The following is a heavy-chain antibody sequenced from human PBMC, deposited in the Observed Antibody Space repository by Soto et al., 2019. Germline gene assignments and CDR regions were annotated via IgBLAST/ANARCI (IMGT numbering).Heavy chain of an antibody. V-gene: IGHV1-69*02. D-gene: IGHD5-12*01. J-gene: IGHJ4*02. CDR1: GGTFSSYT. CDR3: AIQDGGYGGGERDGASIDY. Sequence: QVQLVQSGAEVKKPGSSVKVSCKASGGTFSSYTISWVRQAPGQGLEWMGRIIPILGIANYAQKFQGRVTITADKSTSTAYMELSSLRSEDTAVYYCAIQDGGYGGGERDGASIDYWGQGTLVTVSS. CDR2: IIPILGIA.